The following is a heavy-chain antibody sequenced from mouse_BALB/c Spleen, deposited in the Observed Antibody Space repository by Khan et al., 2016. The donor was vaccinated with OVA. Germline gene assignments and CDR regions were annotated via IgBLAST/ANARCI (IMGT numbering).Heavy chain of an antibody. V-gene: IGHV1-76*01. CDR2: IYPGTDNP. D-gene: IGHD3-2*02. Sequence: QVQLKQSGAELVRPGASVKLSCKTSGYIFTSYWIHWVKKRSGQGLDWIARIYPGTDNPYYNEKLKDKATLTADKSSSTAYMQLSSLKSEDSAVYFCAREEALYYFDYWGQGTTLTVSS. CDR3: AREEALYYFDY. J-gene: IGHJ2*01. CDR1: GYIFTSYW.